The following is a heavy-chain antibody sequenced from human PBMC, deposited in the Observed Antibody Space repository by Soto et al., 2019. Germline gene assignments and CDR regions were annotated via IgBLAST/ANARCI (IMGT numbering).Heavy chain of an antibody. CDR1: GFTLSGHW. D-gene: IGHD3-16*01. CDR3: VSLSRAVAYFAFGI. J-gene: IGHJ3*02. Sequence: EMQLVESGGGLVQPGGSLRLSCVASGFTLSGHWMNWVRQVPGKALVWVSRISSDGGDTSYADSVRGRFIVSRDNARDPVYMEMNGMRAEATAVYYCVSLSRAVAYFAFGIWGQGTTVTVSP. CDR2: ISSDGGDT. V-gene: IGHV3-74*01.